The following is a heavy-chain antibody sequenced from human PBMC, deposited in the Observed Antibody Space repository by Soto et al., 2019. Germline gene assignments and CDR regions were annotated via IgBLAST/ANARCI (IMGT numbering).Heavy chain of an antibody. CDR3: ARVMESGDSDGGQ. D-gene: IGHD2-21*01. CDR1: GGSFSGYY. V-gene: IGHV4-34*01. CDR2: INHSGSA. Sequence: SETLSLTCAVYGGSFSGYYWSWIRQPPGKGLEWIGEINHSGSAKYNSSLKSRVTVFVDTSKNQFSLKMRSVTAADTAMYYCARVMESGDSDGGQWSQGTLVTVSS. J-gene: IGHJ4*02.